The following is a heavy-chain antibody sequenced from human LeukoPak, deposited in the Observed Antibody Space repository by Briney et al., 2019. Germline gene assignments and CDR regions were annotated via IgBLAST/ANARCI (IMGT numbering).Heavy chain of an antibody. Sequence: SVKVSWKASGYTFTGNYMHWVRQAPGQGLEWMGCINPKSGGTNYAQRFQGRVTMTRDTSISSAYMELSRLRSDDAAVYYCVRGGYNYGVDYWGQGTLVTVSS. D-gene: IGHD5-18*01. CDR1: GYTFTGNY. J-gene: IGHJ4*02. CDR2: INPKSGGT. V-gene: IGHV1-2*02. CDR3: VRGGYNYGVDY.